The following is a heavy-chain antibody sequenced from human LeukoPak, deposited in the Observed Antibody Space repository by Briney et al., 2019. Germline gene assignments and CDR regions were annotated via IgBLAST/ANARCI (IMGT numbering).Heavy chain of an antibody. CDR1: GFTFSSYA. CDR3: AKTSGYSSSWYYFDY. J-gene: IGHJ4*02. Sequence: PGGSLRLSCAASGFTFSSYAMSWVRQAPGKGLEGVSAISGSGGSTYYADSVKGRFTISRDNSKNTLYLQMNSLRAEDTAVYYCAKTSGYSSSWYYFDYWGQGTLVTVSS. D-gene: IGHD6-13*01. V-gene: IGHV3-23*01. CDR2: ISGSGGST.